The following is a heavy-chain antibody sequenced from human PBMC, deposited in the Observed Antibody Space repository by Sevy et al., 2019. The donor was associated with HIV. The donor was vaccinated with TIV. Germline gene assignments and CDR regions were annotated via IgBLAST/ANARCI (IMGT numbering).Heavy chain of an antibody. CDR1: GFTFGSYG. V-gene: IGHV3-30*06. CDR3: ARVFSSYYFDY. CDR2: ISYDRSDK. J-gene: IGHJ4*02. Sequence: GGSLRLSCAASGFTFGSYGMHWVRQAPGKGLEWVAYISYDRSDKNYADSVKGRFTIPRDNSKNTVFLQLNSLRPEDTAVYYCARVFSSYYFDYWGQGTLVTVSS.